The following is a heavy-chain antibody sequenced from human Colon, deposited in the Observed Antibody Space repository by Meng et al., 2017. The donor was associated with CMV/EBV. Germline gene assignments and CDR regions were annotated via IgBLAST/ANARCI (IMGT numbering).Heavy chain of an antibody. Sequence: QWHRQEPGPGLVKPSGTLSLTCSVFGDSISSYYWTWIRQPAEKGLEFIGRIYSSGTIDYNPSLRSRVTMSIDTSKNQLSLILKSVTAADTAIYFCARAAARGVPVDLWGQGMLVTVSS. D-gene: IGHD3-10*01. CDR1: GDSISSYY. J-gene: IGHJ5*02. CDR3: ARAAARGVPVDL. CDR2: IYSSGTI. V-gene: IGHV4-4*07.